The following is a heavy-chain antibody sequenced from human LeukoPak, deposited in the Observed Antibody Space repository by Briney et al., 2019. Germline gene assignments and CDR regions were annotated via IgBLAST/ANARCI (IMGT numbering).Heavy chain of an antibody. D-gene: IGHD1-26*01. CDR1: GFPFSSYW. V-gene: IGHV3-7*03. J-gene: IGHJ4*02. CDR3: AQPQWELRGLTDH. Sequence: GGSLRLSCVASGFPFSSYWMTWVRQAPGKGLEWVANIKQDGSKKSYVDSVKGRFTISRDNSKNMLYLQMDSLRAEDTAIYYCAQPQWELRGLTDHWGQGTPVTVSS. CDR2: IKQDGSKK.